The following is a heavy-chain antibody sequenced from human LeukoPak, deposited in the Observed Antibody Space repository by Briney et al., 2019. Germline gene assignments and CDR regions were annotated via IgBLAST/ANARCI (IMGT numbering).Heavy chain of an antibody. CDR3: AKDRIAARPHSYGMDV. D-gene: IGHD6-6*01. V-gene: IGHV3-23*01. CDR2: ISGSGGST. CDR1: GFTFSSYA. Sequence: PGGSLRLSCAASGFTFSSYAMSWVRQAPGKGLEWVSAISGSGGSTYYAGSVKGRFTISRDNSKNTLYLQMNSLRAEDTAVYYCAKDRIAARPHSYGMDVWGQGTTVTVSS. J-gene: IGHJ6*02.